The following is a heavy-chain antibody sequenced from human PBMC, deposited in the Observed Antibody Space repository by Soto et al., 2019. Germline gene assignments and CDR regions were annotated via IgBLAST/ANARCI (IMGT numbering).Heavy chain of an antibody. V-gene: IGHV1-18*04. CDR2: ISAYNGNT. D-gene: IGHD3-3*01. Sequence: ASVKVSCKASGYTFTSYVISWVRQAPGQGLEWMGWISAYNGNTNYAQKLQGRVTMTTDTSTSTAYMELRSLRSDDTAVYYCARDSPVYDFWSGYYINFDYWGQGTLVTVSS. CDR1: GYTFTSYV. CDR3: ARDSPVYDFWSGYYINFDY. J-gene: IGHJ4*02.